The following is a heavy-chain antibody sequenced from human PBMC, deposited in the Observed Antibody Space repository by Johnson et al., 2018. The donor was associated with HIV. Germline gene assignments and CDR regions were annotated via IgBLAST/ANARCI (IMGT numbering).Heavy chain of an antibody. CDR3: ARGGDGSQRGGHNHLWLFAFDI. J-gene: IGHJ3*02. D-gene: IGHD2-21*01. Sequence: VPLVESGGALFQPGRSLRLPSAASGFTSSSYAMPWVRQAPGKGLEGVANIKQDGSEKYYVDSVKGRSTISRDNAKNSLYLQMNSLRAEDTAVYYCARGGDGSQRGGHNHLWLFAFDIWGQGTMVIVSS. CDR2: IKQDGSEK. V-gene: IGHV3-7*01. CDR1: GFTSSSYA.